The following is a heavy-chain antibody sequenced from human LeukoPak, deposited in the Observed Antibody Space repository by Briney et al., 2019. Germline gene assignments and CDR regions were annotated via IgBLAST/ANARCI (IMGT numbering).Heavy chain of an antibody. Sequence: GGSLRLSCSASGFTFSSYAMSWVRQAPGKGLEWVSAMSGSCGSTYYADAVKGRFTISRDNPNHTLYLQMNSLRAEHTAVYHCATDSMIVVALPYHWFHPWGQGPLVTVS. CDR3: ATDSMIVVALPYHWFHP. CDR1: GFTFSSYA. J-gene: IGHJ5*02. CDR2: MSGSCGST. V-gene: IGHV3-23*01. D-gene: IGHD3-22*01.